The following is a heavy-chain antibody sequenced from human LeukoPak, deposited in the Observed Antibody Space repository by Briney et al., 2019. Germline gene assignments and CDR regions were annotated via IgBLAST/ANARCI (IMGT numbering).Heavy chain of an antibody. Sequence: PSETLSLTCTVSGVSISSSSYYWGWIRQPPGKGLEWIGSIYYSGSTYYNPSLKSRVTISADTSKNQFSLKLSSVTAADTAVYYCASQRFLEWLLFPSWFDPWGQGTLVTVSS. V-gene: IGHV4-39*01. CDR3: ASQRFLEWLLFPSWFDP. CDR1: GVSISSSSYY. CDR2: IYYSGST. J-gene: IGHJ5*02. D-gene: IGHD3-3*01.